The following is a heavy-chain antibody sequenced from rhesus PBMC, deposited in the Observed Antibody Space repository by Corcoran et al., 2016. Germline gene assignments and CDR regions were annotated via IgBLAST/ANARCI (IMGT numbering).Heavy chain of an antibody. CDR3: ARVGSGGAFAF. V-gene: IGHV2-95*01. CDR1: GFSISTSGTG. Sequence: QVTLKESGTALVKPTQTLTLTCTFSGFSISTSGTGVGWIRQPPGKALEWLASIYWNDSKYYSTSLKSRLTIAKDHSKNQGVLTMTNMDPVDTATYYCARVGSGGAFAFWGQGLRVTVSS. J-gene: IGHJ3*01. CDR2: IYWNDSK. D-gene: IGHD6-37*01.